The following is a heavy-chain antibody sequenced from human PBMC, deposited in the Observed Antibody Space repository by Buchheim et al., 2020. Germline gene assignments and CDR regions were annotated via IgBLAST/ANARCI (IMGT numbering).Heavy chain of an antibody. V-gene: IGHV3-33*01. J-gene: IGHJ4*02. CDR3: ARGLIAAAGISIDY. CDR1: GFTFSSYG. D-gene: IGHD6-13*01. Sequence: QVQLVESGGGVVQPGRSLRLSCAASGFTFSSYGMHWVRQAPGKGLEWVAVIWYDGSNKYYADSVKGRFTISRDNSKNTLYLQMNSLRAEDTAVYYCARGLIAAAGISIDYWGQGTL. CDR2: IWYDGSNK.